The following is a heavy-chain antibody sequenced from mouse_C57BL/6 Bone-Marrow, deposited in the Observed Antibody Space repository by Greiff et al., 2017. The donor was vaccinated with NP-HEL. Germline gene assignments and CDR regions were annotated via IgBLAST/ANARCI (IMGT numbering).Heavy chain of an antibody. CDR1: GYSITSGYY. V-gene: IGHV3-6*01. J-gene: IGHJ2*01. Sequence: DVKLQESGPGLVKPSQSLSLTCSVTGYSITSGYYWNWIRQFPGNKLEWMGYISYDGSNNYNPSLKNRISITRDTSKNQFFLKLNSVTTEDTATYYCAREGTAQAPYYFDYWGQGTTLTVSS. D-gene: IGHD3-2*02. CDR3: AREGTAQAPYYFDY. CDR2: ISYDGSN.